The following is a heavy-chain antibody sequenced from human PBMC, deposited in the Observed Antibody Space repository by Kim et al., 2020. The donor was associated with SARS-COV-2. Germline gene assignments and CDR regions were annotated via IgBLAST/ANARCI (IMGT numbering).Heavy chain of an antibody. V-gene: IGHV4-34*01. J-gene: IGHJ4*02. Sequence: HSGTTNYTPSLKSRVTISVDTTKNQFSLKLSSVTAADTAVYYCARPRSDYWGQGTLVTVSS. CDR3: ARPRSDY. CDR2: HSGTT.